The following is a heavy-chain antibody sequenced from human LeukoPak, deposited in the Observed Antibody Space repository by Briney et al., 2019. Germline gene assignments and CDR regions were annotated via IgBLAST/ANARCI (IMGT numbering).Heavy chain of an antibody. V-gene: IGHV4-4*07. J-gene: IGHJ5*02. Sequence: SETLSLTCTVSGASISSYYWSRIRQPAGKGLGWIGRIYTSGSTNYNPSLKSRVTMSVDTSKNQFSLKLGSVTAADTAVYYCARGAYYYDSSGPGGWFDPWGQGTLVTVSS. CDR3: ARGAYYYDSSGPGGWFDP. CDR2: IYTSGST. D-gene: IGHD3-22*01. CDR1: GASISSYY.